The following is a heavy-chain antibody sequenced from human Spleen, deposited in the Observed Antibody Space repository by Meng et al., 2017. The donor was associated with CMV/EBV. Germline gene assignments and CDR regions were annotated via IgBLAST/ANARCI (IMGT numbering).Heavy chain of an antibody. Sequence: QGELVQSGAEVKKPGAPVKVSCKASGYTFTGYYMHWVRQAPGQGLEWMGWINPNSGGTNYAQKFQGRVTMTRDTSISTAYMELSRLRSDDTAVYYCARYSSSWYDGYNWFDPWGQGTLVTVSS. CDR3: ARYSSSWYDGYNWFDP. J-gene: IGHJ5*02. D-gene: IGHD6-13*01. CDR2: INPNSGGT. V-gene: IGHV1-2*02. CDR1: GYTFTGYY.